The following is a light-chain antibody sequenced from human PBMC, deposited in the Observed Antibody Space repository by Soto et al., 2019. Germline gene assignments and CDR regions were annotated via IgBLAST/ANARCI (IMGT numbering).Light chain of an antibody. Sequence: DIQMTQSLSSLSASVGDTVTITCRASQSISNSLSWYQQKPGKAPKFLIYVASTLQRGVPSRFSSSGSGTDFTLTISRLQPEDVATYYCQQTFSPPYTFGQGTKLEIK. V-gene: IGKV1-39*01. CDR1: QSISNS. J-gene: IGKJ2*01. CDR2: VAS. CDR3: QQTFSPPYT.